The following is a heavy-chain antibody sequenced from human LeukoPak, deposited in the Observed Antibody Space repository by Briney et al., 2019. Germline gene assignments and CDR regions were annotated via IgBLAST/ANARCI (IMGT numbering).Heavy chain of an antibody. D-gene: IGHD6-13*01. V-gene: IGHV3-30*02. J-gene: IGHJ3*02. CDR2: VQFDGNNK. CDR1: GFKFGSFG. Sequence: AGGSLRLSCAASGFKFGSFGMHWVRQAPGKGLEWVASVQFDGNNKYYADSVKGRFTISRENSKNTLYLKMNSLRREDTSIYYCVKVPLLLGSWDDVFESSGQGRIVTVSS. CDR3: VKVPLLLGSWDDVFES.